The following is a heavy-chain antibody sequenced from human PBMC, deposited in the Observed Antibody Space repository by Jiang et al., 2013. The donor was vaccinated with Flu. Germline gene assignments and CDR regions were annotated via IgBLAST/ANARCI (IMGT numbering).Heavy chain of an antibody. CDR2: ISDDGSNK. CDR1: GFTFSSYA. D-gene: IGHD4-23*01. V-gene: IGHV3-30-3*01. J-gene: IGHJ4*02. CDR3: ARSSMLDGGNVLENPGNQGKHFDY. Sequence: VQLVESGGGVVQPGRSLRLSCAASGFTFSSYAMHWVRQAPGKGLEWVAVISDDGSNKYYADSVKGRFTISRDNSKNTLYVQMNSLRAEDTAVYYCARSSMLDGGNVLENPGNQGKHFDYWGQGTLVTVS.